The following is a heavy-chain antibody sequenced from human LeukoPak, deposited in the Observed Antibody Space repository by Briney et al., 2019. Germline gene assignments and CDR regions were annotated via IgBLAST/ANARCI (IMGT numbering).Heavy chain of an antibody. CDR2: ISGSGGST. CDR3: GRSYYYGSGSYPLDY. V-gene: IGHV3-23*01. D-gene: IGHD3-10*01. Sequence: GGSLRLSCAASGFTFSSYAMSWVRQAPGKGLEWVSGISGSGGSTYYADSVKGRFTISRDNAKNTLYLQMNSLRAEDTAVYYCGRSYYYGSGSYPLDYWGQGTLVTVSS. J-gene: IGHJ4*02. CDR1: GFTFSSYA.